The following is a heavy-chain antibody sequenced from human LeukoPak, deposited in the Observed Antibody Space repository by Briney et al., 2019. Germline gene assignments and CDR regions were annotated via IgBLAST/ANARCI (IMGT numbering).Heavy chain of an antibody. D-gene: IGHD2-15*01. V-gene: IGHV3-11*01. Sequence: GGSLRLSCAASGFTFSDYNMRWIRQAPGKGREWVPSISRSGSTKYYADSVKGRFTISRDNAKNSLFLQMNSLRAEDTAVYYCARVLRYCSGGNCYSGGLGYMDVWGKGTTVTISS. J-gene: IGHJ6*03. CDR3: ARVLRYCSGGNCYSGGLGYMDV. CDR1: GFTFSDYN. CDR2: ISRSGSTK.